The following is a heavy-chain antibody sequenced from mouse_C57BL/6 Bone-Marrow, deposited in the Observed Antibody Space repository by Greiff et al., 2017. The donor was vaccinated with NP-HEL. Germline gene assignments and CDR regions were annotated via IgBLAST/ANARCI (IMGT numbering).Heavy chain of an antibody. Sequence: VQLQQSGAELVKPGASVKLSRKASGYTFTSYWMHWVKQRPGQGLEWIGMIHPNSGSTNYNEKFKSKATLTVDKSSSTAYMQLSSLTSEDSAVYYCARGGITTVAAYWGQGTLVTVSA. CDR1: GYTFTSYW. J-gene: IGHJ3*01. CDR2: IHPNSGST. V-gene: IGHV1-64*01. CDR3: ARGGITTVAAY. D-gene: IGHD1-1*01.